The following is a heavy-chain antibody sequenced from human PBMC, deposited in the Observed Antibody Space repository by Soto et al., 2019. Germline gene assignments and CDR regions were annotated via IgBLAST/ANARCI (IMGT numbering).Heavy chain of an antibody. D-gene: IGHD3-22*01. CDR3: ARATTGDYYDSSGFHYFDY. Sequence: QVQLVQSGAEVKKPGSSVKVSCKASGGTFSSYAISWVRQAPGQGLEWMGGIIPIFGTANYAQKFQGRVTITADESTSTAYMELSSLRSEDTAVYYCARATTGDYYDSSGFHYFDYWGQGTLATVSS. J-gene: IGHJ4*02. CDR2: IIPIFGTA. CDR1: GGTFSSYA. V-gene: IGHV1-69*01.